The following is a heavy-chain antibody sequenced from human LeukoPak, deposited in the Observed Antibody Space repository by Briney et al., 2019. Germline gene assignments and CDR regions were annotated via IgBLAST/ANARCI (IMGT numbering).Heavy chain of an antibody. D-gene: IGHD3-3*01. CDR1: GFTFDDYA. J-gene: IGHJ4*02. V-gene: IGHV3-43D*04. Sequence: PGGSLRLSCVASGFTFDDYAMHWVRQAPGKGLEWVSLISWDGGSTYYADSVKGRFTISRDNSKNSLYLQMNSLRAEDTALYYCASSQGYDFWSGYLLDYWGQGTLVTVSS. CDR3: ASSQGYDFWSGYLLDY. CDR2: ISWDGGST.